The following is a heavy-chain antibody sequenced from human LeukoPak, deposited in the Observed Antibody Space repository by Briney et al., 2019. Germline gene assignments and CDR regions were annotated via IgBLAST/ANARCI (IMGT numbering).Heavy chain of an antibody. CDR2: IYYSGST. V-gene: IGHV4-39*01. J-gene: IGHJ5*02. CDR1: GGSFSGYY. D-gene: IGHD6-13*01. Sequence: SETLSLTCAVYGGSFSGYYWGWIRQPPGKGLEWIGSIYYSGSTYYNPSLKSRVTISVDTSKNQFSLKLSSVTAADTAVYYCARPRRAAAGTGWFDPWGQGTLVTVSS. CDR3: ARPRRAAAGTGWFDP.